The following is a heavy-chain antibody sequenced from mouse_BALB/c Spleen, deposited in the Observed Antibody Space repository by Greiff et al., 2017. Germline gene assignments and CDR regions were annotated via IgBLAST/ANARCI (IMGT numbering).Heavy chain of an antibody. D-gene: IGHD2-3*01. Sequence: EVQLVESGGGLVKPGGSLKLSCAASGFTFSSYAMSWVRQTPEKRLEWVASISSGGSTYYPDSVKGRFTISRDNARNILYLQMSSLRSEDTAMYYCARGSYDGYPSWFAYWGQGTLVTVSA. J-gene: IGHJ3*01. CDR3: ARGSYDGYPSWFAY. CDR2: ISSGGST. V-gene: IGHV5-6-5*01. CDR1: GFTFSSYA.